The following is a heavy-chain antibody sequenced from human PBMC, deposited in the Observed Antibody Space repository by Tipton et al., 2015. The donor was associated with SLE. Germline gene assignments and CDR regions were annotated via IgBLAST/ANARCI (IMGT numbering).Heavy chain of an antibody. D-gene: IGHD2-8*02. CDR3: ARRGTVLVGLSNGMDV. CDR2: INHSGSS. V-gene: IGHV4-34*01. Sequence: TLSLTCAVYGGSFSGYYWSWIRQPPGKGLEWSGEINHSGSSNYNPSPKSRLTISVETSKKQFSLKLSSVTAADTAVYYCARRGTVLVGLSNGMDVWGQGTTVTVSS. CDR1: GGSFSGYY. J-gene: IGHJ6*02.